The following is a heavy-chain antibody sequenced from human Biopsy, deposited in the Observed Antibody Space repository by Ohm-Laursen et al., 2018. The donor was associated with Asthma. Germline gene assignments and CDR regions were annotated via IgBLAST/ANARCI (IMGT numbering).Heavy chain of an antibody. V-gene: IGHV4-39*01. CDR3: ARLWEGVDC. CDR2: IYYSGNT. D-gene: IGHD1-26*01. J-gene: IGHJ4*02. CDR1: GGSIGTSTYY. Sequence: SDTLSLTCTVSGGSIGTSTYYWGWIRQPPGKGLEWIASIYYSGNTYYNPSLKSRVTISLDTSNNQFSLRLSSVTAADTAVYYCARLWEGVDCWGQGTLVTVSS.